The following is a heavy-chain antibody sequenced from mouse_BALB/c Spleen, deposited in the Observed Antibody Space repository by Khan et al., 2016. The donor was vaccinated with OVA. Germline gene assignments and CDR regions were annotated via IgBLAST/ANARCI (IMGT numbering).Heavy chain of an antibody. CDR1: AFDFSYYD. Sequence: EVELVESGGGLVKPGGSLKLSCSGTAFDFSYYDMSWVRQTPERRLEWVAYISSGGGGTSYPDTVKGRFTILRDNAKNNLYLLRNRLKAEDTAIYYCTSGYYYFDYWGQGTTLTVSS. V-gene: IGHV5-12-1*01. CDR3: TSGYYYFDY. CDR2: ISSGGGGT. J-gene: IGHJ2*01. D-gene: IGHD2-3*01.